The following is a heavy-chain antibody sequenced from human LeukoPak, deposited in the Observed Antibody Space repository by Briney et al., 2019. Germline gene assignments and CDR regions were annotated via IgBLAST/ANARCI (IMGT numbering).Heavy chain of an antibody. V-gene: IGHV3-23*01. CDR2: ISGSGGST. D-gene: IGHD1-26*01. J-gene: IGHJ4*02. Sequence: GGSLRLSCAASGFTFSSYAMSWVRQAPGKGLEWVSAISGSGGSTYYADSVKGRFTISRDNSKNSLSLQMNSLRAEDTALYYCAKDGKNYFDYWGQGTLVIVSS. CDR3: AKDGKNYFDY. CDR1: GFTFSSYA.